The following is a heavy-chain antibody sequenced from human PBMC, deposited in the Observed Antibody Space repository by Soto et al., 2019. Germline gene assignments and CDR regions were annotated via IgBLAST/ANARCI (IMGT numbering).Heavy chain of an antibody. J-gene: IGHJ6*02. D-gene: IGHD4-4*01. CDR1: GFTFDDYA. CDR2: ISWNRGTI. V-gene: IGHV3-9*01. Sequence: GGSLRLSCAASGFTFDDYAMDWARQAPVKGLEWVSGISWNRGTIGYADSVKGRFTVSRDNAKHSLFLEMNSLRAEDTALYFCAKAIGDYTYGMDVWGRGTTVTVSS. CDR3: AKAIGDYTYGMDV.